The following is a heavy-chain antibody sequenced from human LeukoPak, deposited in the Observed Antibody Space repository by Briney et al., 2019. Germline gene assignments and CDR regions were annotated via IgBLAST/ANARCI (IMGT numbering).Heavy chain of an antibody. CDR2: INRDGSER. J-gene: IGHJ6*04. Sequence: PGGSLRLSCVALEFEPTYFWMTWVRRAPGKGLEWVANINRDGSERFYLDSLRGRSTISRDNAKNSLYLQMNSLRAEDTAVYYCATFVGTVSGTYTVPGGLLVWGKGTTVSVSS. V-gene: IGHV3-7*01. CDR1: EFEPTYFW. D-gene: IGHD6-19*01. CDR3: ATFVGTVSGTYTVPGGLLV.